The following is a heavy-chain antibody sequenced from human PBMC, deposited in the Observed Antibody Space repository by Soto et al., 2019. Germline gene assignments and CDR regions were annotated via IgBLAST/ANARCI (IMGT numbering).Heavy chain of an antibody. CDR2: FDPEDGET. Sequence: GPSVKVSCKVSGYTLTELSMHCVRQAPGKGLEWMGGFDPEDGETIYAQKFQGRVTMTEDTSTDTAYMELSSLRSEDTAVYYCATDLARTTVTTYCGQGTLFTVSS. J-gene: IGHJ4*02. D-gene: IGHD4-17*01. CDR3: ATDLARTTVTTY. V-gene: IGHV1-24*01. CDR1: GYTLTELS.